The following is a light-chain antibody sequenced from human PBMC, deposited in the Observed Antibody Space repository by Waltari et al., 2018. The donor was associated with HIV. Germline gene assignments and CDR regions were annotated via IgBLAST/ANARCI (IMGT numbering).Light chain of an antibody. V-gene: IGLV1-40*01. Sequence: QSVLTQPPSVSGAPGQRVTISCTGSGSNIGAGFDVHWYQQLPGTAPKLLIFGNRNLPSGVPARFSGSRSCTSASLAITGLHTEDEADYYCQSYDSSLSGWVFGGGTKLTVL. CDR3: QSYDSSLSGWV. CDR1: GSNIGAGFD. J-gene: IGLJ3*02. CDR2: GNR.